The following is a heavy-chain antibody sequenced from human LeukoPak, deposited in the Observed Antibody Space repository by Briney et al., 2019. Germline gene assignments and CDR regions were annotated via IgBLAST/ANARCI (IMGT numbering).Heavy chain of an antibody. CDR1: GGSISSYY. J-gene: IGHJ5*02. CDR3: ARDLRCKGSSSCDWFDP. D-gene: IGHD6-13*01. V-gene: IGHV4-59*12. CDR2: IYYSGST. Sequence: SETLSLTCTVSGGSISSYYWSWIRQPPGKGLEWIGYIYYSGSTNYNPSLKSRVTMSVDTSKNQFSLKLSSVTAADTAVYYCARDLRCKGSSSCDWFDPWGQGTLVTVSS.